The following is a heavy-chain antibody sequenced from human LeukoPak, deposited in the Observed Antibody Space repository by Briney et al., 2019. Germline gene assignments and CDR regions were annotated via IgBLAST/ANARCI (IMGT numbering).Heavy chain of an antibody. V-gene: IGHV3-23*01. D-gene: IGHD2-15*01. CDR3: AKASVVVVVAATLSSWFDP. J-gene: IGHJ5*02. CDR1: GFTFSSYA. CDR2: ISGSGGST. Sequence: PGGSLRLSCAASGFTFSSYAMSWVRQAPGKGLEWVSAISGSGGSTYYADSVEGRFTISRDNSKNTLYLQMNSLRAEDTAVYYCAKASVVVVVAATLSSWFDPWGQGTLVTVSS.